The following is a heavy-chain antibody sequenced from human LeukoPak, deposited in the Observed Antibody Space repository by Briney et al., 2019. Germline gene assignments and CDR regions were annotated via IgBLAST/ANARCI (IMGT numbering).Heavy chain of an antibody. CDR2: IYHSGST. CDR1: GYSISSGYY. D-gene: IGHD3-22*01. CDR3: ARFAYYYDSSGYYSPMYYFDY. J-gene: IGHJ4*02. Sequence: PSETLSLTCTVSGYSISSGYYWGWIRQPPGKGLEWIGSIYHSGSTYYNPSLKSRVTISVDTSKNQFSLKLSSVTAADTAVYYCARFAYYYDSSGYYSPMYYFDYWGQGTLVTVSS. V-gene: IGHV4-38-2*02.